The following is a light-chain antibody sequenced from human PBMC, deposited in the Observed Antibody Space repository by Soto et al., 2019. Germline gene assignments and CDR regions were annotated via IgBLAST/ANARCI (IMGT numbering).Light chain of an antibody. CDR1: RDIRNF. CDR3: QQFDNPPFT. J-gene: IGKJ3*01. V-gene: IGKV1-33*01. CDR2: DAS. Sequence: DIQMTQSPSSLSASEGDRVTITCQASRDIRNFLNWFQQKPGKAPNLLIHDASDLDTGVPSRFSGSGSGTHFTFTINSLQPEDVATYYCQQFDNPPFTFGPGTKVEIK.